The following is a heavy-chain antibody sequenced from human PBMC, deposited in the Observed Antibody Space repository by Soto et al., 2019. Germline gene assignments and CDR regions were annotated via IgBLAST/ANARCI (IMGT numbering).Heavy chain of an antibody. CDR3: ARQASSPNFGVVIPRWFDP. Sequence: SETLSLTCTVSGGSISSSSYYWGWIRQPPGKGLEWIGSIYYSGSTYYNPSLKSRVTISVDTSKNQFSLKLSSVTAADTAVYYCARQASSPNFGVVIPRWFDPWGQGTLVTVSS. J-gene: IGHJ5*02. CDR1: GGSISSSSYY. CDR2: IYYSGST. D-gene: IGHD3-3*01. V-gene: IGHV4-39*01.